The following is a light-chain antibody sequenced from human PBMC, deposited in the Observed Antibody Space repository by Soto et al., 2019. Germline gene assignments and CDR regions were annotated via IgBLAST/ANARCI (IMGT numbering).Light chain of an antibody. CDR2: GAS. CDR1: QSVSSSY. Sequence: EIELTQSPGTLSLSPGERATLSCRASQSVSSSYLAWYQQKPGQAPRLLIYGASSRATGIPDRFSGSGSGTDFTLTISRLEPEDFAVYYCQHYDSSPWTFGQGTKVDIK. J-gene: IGKJ1*01. V-gene: IGKV3-20*01. CDR3: QHYDSSPWT.